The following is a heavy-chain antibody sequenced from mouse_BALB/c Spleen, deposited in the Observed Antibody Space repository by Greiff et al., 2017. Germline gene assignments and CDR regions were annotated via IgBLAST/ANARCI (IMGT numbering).Heavy chain of an antibody. CDR2: INPSTGYT. CDR1: GYTFTSYW. Sequence: QVQLQQSGADLAKPGASVKMSCKASGYTFTSYWMHWVKQRPGQGLEWIGYINPSTGYTEYNQKFKDKATLTADKSSCTAYMQLSSLTSEDSAVYYCARGWLLREDAMDYWGQGTSVTVSS. D-gene: IGHD2-3*01. V-gene: IGHV1-7*01. J-gene: IGHJ4*01. CDR3: ARGWLLREDAMDY.